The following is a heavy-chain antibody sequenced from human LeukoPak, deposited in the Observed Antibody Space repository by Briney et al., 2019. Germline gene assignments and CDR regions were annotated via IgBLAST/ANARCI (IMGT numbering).Heavy chain of an antibody. J-gene: IGHJ4*02. V-gene: IGHV4-34*01. Sequence: SETLSLTCTVSGGSISSYYWSWIRQPPGKGLEWIGEINHSGSTNYNPSLKSRVTISVDTSKNQFSLKLSSVTAADTAVYYCARGSSPGTTSYFDYWSQGTLVTVSS. CDR1: GGSISSYY. D-gene: IGHD1-7*01. CDR2: INHSGST. CDR3: ARGSSPGTTSYFDY.